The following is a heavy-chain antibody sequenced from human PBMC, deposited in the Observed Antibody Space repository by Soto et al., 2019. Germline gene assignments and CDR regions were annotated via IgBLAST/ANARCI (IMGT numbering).Heavy chain of an antibody. D-gene: IGHD1-1*01. CDR2: IYYSGST. Sequence: QVQLQESGPGLVKPSQTLSLTCTVSGGSISSGDYYWSWIRQPPGKGLEWIGYIYYSGSTYYNPSLKSRVTISVDTSTSQSSLKLSSVTAADTAVYYCAREPLAHYNPAYWGHGTLVTVSS. CDR1: GGSISSGDYY. CDR3: AREPLAHYNPAY. V-gene: IGHV4-30-4*01. J-gene: IGHJ4*01.